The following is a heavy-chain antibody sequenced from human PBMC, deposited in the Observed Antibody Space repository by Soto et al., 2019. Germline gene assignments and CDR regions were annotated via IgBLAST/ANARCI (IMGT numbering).Heavy chain of an antibody. V-gene: IGHV1-2*02. D-gene: IGHD3-10*01. J-gene: IGHJ4*02. CDR2: MSTSSGGT. Sequence: ASVKVSCKPSGYTFTANYIHWVRQAPGQGLEWMGWMSTSSGGTRFAEKFQGRVTLTRDTSISTAYMELTTLTLDDTAVYYCARGFGSSWFDYWGQGTLVTVPQ. CDR3: ARGFGSSWFDY. CDR1: GYTFTANY.